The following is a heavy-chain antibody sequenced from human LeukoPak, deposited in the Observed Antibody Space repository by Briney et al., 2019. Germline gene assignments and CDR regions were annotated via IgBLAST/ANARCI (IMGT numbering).Heavy chain of an antibody. CDR3: ARFQWLGHFDY. V-gene: IGHV4-59*01. Sequence: SETLSLTCTVSGGSISSYYWSWIRQPPGKGLEWIGHIYYSGSTNYNPSLKSRVTISVDTSKNQFSLKLSSVTAADTAVYYCARFQWLGHFDYWGQGTLVNVSS. D-gene: IGHD6-19*01. CDR1: GGSISSYY. J-gene: IGHJ4*02. CDR2: IYYSGST.